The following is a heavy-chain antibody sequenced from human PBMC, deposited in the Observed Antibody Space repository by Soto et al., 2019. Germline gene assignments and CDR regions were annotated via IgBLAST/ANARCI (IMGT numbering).Heavy chain of an antibody. Sequence: EVQVVESGGGLVQPGGSLRLSCAASGFTFSSHEMNWVRQAPGMGLEWVSYISNSGNSIYYVDSVKGRFTISRDNAKNSLYRQMTSLRAEDTAVYYCARHLNGIRAAFDLWGQGTMVTVSS. D-gene: IGHD1-1*01. CDR2: ISNSGNSI. J-gene: IGHJ3*01. CDR1: GFTFSSHE. CDR3: ARHLNGIRAAFDL. V-gene: IGHV3-48*03.